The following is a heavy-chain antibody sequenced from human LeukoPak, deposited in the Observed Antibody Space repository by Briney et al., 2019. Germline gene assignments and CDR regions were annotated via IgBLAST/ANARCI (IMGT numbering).Heavy chain of an antibody. V-gene: IGHV1-46*01. CDR1: GYTFTSYF. Sequence: ASVKVSCKASGYTFTSYFMYWVRQAPGQGLEWMGLINLGGGSTRYARQFQGRVTMTRDTSTSTIYMELSSLRSEDTAMYYCSRDRTHYYESSGYYSRWEYWGQGTLVTVSS. CDR2: INLGGGST. J-gene: IGHJ4*02. D-gene: IGHD3-22*01. CDR3: SRDRTHYYESSGYYSRWEY.